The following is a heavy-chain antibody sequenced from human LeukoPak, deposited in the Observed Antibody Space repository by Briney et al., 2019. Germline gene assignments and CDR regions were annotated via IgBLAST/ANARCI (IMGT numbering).Heavy chain of an antibody. CDR3: VRDGDYYGSGSPYYFDY. CDR1: GGTFSSYA. Sequence: ASVKVSCKASGGTFSSYAISWVRQAPGQGLEWMGGIIPIFGTANYAQKFQGRVTITADESTSTAYMELSSLRSEDTAVYYCVRDGDYYGSGSPYYFDYWGQGTLVTVSS. D-gene: IGHD3-10*01. J-gene: IGHJ4*02. CDR2: IIPIFGTA. V-gene: IGHV1-69*13.